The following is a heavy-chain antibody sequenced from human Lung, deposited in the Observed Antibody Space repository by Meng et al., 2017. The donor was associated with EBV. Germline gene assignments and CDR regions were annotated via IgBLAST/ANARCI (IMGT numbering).Heavy chain of an antibody. Sequence: GQLVQSGVEVKKPGASMKVSCKASGYTFTSYYIPWVRQAPGQGLEWMGWIHPSGHPTYAQKFQGRVTMTIDTSTTTASMELRSLRSDDSALYYCVKHSSDWSLDSWGQGTLVTVSS. V-gene: IGHV1-46*01. J-gene: IGHJ4*02. CDR3: VKHSSDWSLDS. CDR1: GYTFTSYY. CDR2: IHPSGHP. D-gene: IGHD6-19*01.